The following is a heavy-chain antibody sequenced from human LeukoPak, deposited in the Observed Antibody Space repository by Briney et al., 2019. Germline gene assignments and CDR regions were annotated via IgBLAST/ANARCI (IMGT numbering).Heavy chain of an antibody. CDR3: ARANPHHYYDSGGYGMDV. CDR1: GGSISSYY. Sequence: PSQTLSLTCAVSGGSISSYYWSWIRQPPGKGLERIGYIYYSGSTNYNPSLKSRVTISVDTSKNQFSLKLSSVTAADTAVYYCARANPHHYYDSGGYGMDVWGQGTTVTVSS. CDR2: IYYSGST. J-gene: IGHJ6*02. D-gene: IGHD3-22*01. V-gene: IGHV4-59*01.